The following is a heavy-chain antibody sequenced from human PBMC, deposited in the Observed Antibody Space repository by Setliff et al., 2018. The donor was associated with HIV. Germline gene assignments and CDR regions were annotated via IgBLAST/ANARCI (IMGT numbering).Heavy chain of an antibody. CDR3: ARHRYYDILFDP. V-gene: IGHV1-8*01. D-gene: IGHD3-9*01. CDR1: GQSFTNYD. Sequence: ASVKVSCKPSGQSFTNYDIHWLRRASGQGLEWMGWMNPKSGVSGSALKFQGRLTMTRNTSISTAYMELSGLISEDAAVYYCARHRYYDILFDPWGQGTLVTVS. CDR2: MNPKSGVS. J-gene: IGHJ5*02.